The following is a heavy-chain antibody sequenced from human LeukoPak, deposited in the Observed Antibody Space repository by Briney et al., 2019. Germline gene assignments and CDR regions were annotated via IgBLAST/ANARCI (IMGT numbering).Heavy chain of an antibody. CDR2: IYYSGST. V-gene: IGHV4-59*01. J-gene: IGHJ5*02. D-gene: IGHD3-22*01. CDR1: GGSISSYY. Sequence: SETLTLTCTVPGGSISSYYWSWIRQPPGKGLEWIGYIYYSGSTNYNPSLKSRVTISVDTSKNQFSLKLSSVTAADTAVYYCARSAPKSDSSGYYYVDWFDPWGQGTLVTVSS. CDR3: ARSAPKSDSSGYYYVDWFDP.